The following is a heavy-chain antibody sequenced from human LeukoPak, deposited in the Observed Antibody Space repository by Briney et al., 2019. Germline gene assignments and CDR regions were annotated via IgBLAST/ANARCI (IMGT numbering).Heavy chain of an antibody. CDR2: IYYSGST. CDR1: GGSISSYY. CDR3: ARVSRGGTPYIVGPFDP. D-gene: IGHD2-15*01. V-gene: IGHV4-39*07. Sequence: SETLSLTCTVSGGSISSYYWGWIRQPPGKGLEWIGSIYYSGSTYYNPSLKSRVTISVDTSKNQFSLKLSSVTAADTAVYYCARVSRGGTPYIVGPFDPWGQGTLVTVSS. J-gene: IGHJ5*02.